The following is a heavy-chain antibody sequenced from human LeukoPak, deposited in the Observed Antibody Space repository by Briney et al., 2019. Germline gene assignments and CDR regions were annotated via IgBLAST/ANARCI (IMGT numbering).Heavy chain of an antibody. CDR2: IYYSGST. CDR3: ARGSQYSSSWYGAPNYYYYYMEV. D-gene: IGHD6-13*01. J-gene: IGHJ6*03. Sequence: SETLSLTCTVSGGSISSYYWSWIRQPPGKGLEWIGYIYYSGSTNYNPSLKSRVTISVDTSKNQFSLKLSSVTAADTAVYYCARGSQYSSSWYGAPNYYYYYMEVWGKGTTVTISS. CDR1: GGSISSYY. V-gene: IGHV4-59*01.